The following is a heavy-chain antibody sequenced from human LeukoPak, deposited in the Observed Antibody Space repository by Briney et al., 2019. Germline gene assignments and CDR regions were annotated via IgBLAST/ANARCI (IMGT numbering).Heavy chain of an antibody. J-gene: IGHJ4*02. CDR3: ARLMRSSWSDY. CDR1: GGSFSGYY. D-gene: IGHD6-13*01. CDR2: IYYSGST. Sequence: SETLSLTCAVYGGSFSGYYWSWIRQPPGKGLEWIGSIYYSGSTYYNPSLKSRVTISVDTSKNQSSLKLSSVTAADTAVYYCARLMRSSWSDYWGQGTLVTVSS. V-gene: IGHV4-34*01.